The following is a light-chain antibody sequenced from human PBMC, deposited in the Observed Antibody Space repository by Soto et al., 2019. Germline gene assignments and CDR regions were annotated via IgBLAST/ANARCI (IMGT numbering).Light chain of an antibody. CDR3: NSYTSSSTLV. CDR1: SSDVGGYNF. CDR2: NVY. J-gene: IGLJ2*01. Sequence: QAASVSGSPGQSITISCTGTSSDVGGYNFVSWYQQHPGKAPKLMLYNVYDRPSGISHRFSGSRSGNTASLTISGLQAEDEAHYYCNSYTSSSTLVFGGGTQLTVL. V-gene: IGLV2-14*03.